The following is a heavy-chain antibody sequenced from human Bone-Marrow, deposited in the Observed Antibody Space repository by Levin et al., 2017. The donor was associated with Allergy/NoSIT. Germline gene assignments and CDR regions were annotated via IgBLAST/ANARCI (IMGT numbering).Heavy chain of an antibody. CDR2: TWNDGSNT. V-gene: IGHV3-33*01. D-gene: IGHD6-13*01. J-gene: IGHJ4*02. CDR1: GFTFSNYG. Sequence: GGSLRLSCAASGFTFSNYGMYWVRQAPGKGLEWVAVTWNDGSNTYYGDSVKGRFTISRDNSKNTLYLQMNSLRAEDTAVYYCARLESYSSSHPVDYWGQGTLVTVSS. CDR3: ARLESYSSSHPVDY.